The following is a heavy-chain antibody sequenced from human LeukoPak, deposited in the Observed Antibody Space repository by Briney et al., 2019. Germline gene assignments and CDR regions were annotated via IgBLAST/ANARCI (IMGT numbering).Heavy chain of an antibody. CDR2: ISSSGSTI. V-gene: IGHV3-11*01. CDR1: GFTFSDYY. CDR3: ARARGPGKLLFDP. J-gene: IGHJ5*02. Sequence: GGSLRLSCAAPGFTFSDYYMSWIRQAPGKGLEWVSYISSSGSTIYYADSVKGRFTISRDNAKNSLYLQMNSLRAEDTAVYYCARARGPGKLLFDPWGQGTLVTVSS. D-gene: IGHD3-10*01.